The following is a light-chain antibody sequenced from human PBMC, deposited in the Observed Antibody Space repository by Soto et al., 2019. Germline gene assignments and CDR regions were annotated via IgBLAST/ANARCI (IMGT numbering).Light chain of an antibody. Sequence: EIVLTQSPATLSLSPGERATLSCRASQSVENYLAWFQQKRGQAPRLLIYDTSNRAAGIPHRFSGSGSGTDFTHTTSSLEPEDFAVYYCHQRYISPPLTFGGGTKVEIK. CDR1: QSVENY. V-gene: IGKV3-11*01. CDR3: HQRYISPPLT. J-gene: IGKJ4*01. CDR2: DTS.